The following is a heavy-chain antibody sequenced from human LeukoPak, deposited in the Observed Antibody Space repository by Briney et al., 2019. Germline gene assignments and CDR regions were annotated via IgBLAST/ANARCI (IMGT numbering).Heavy chain of an antibody. CDR2: ISHTGTT. D-gene: IGHD3-10*02. CDR1: GGSFSGHY. CDR3: ARNPTSKTMSRDSFDI. J-gene: IGHJ3*02. V-gene: IGHV4-34*01. Sequence: PSETLSLTCGVSGGSFSGHYWSWIRQPPGKGLEWIGEISHTGTTHSNPSLKSRVTISVDTPKKQFSLRLTSVTAADTAVYYCARNPTSKTMSRDSFDIWGQGTFVTVSS.